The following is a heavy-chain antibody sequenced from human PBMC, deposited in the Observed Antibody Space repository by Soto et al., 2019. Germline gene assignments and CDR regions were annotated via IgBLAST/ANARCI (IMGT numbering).Heavy chain of an antibody. CDR1: GFTFSSYC. Sequence: PGGSLRLSCAASGFTFSSYCMHWVRQAPGKGLEWVAVISYDGSNKYYADSVKGRFTISRDNSKNTLYLQMNSLRAEDTAVYYCAKDRVTIFGVAQTKFYYYYGMDVWGQGTTVTVSS. J-gene: IGHJ6*02. D-gene: IGHD3-3*01. CDR2: ISYDGSNK. V-gene: IGHV3-30*18. CDR3: AKDRVTIFGVAQTKFYYYYGMDV.